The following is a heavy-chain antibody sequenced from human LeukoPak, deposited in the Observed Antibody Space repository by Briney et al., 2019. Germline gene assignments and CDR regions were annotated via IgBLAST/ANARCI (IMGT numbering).Heavy chain of an antibody. V-gene: IGHV3-33*01. CDR2: IWYDGSNK. CDR3: ARDQQQLVYFDY. CDR1: GFTFSSYG. J-gene: IGHJ4*02. D-gene: IGHD6-13*01. Sequence: GPLRLSCAASGFTFSSYGMHWVRQAPGKGLEWVAVIWYDGSNKYYADSVKGRFTISRDNSKNTLYLQMNSLRAEDTAVYYCARDQQQLVYFDYWGQGTLVTVSS.